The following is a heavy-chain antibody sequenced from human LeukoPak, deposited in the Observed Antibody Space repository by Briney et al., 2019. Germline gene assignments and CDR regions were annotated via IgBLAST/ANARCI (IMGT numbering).Heavy chain of an antibody. CDR1: GGSSSGYY. V-gene: IGHV4-34*01. CDR3: ARVYSSSWYREYGWFDP. J-gene: IGHJ5*02. Sequence: SETLSLTCAVYGGSSSGYYWSWIRQPPGKGLEWIGEINHSGSTNYNPPLKSRVTISVDTSKNQFSLKLSSVTAADTAVHYCARVYSSSWYREYGWFDPWGQGTLVTVSS. CDR2: INHSGST. D-gene: IGHD6-13*01.